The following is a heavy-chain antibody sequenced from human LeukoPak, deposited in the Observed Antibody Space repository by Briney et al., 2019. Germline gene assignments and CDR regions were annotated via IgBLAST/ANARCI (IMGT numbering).Heavy chain of an antibody. D-gene: IGHD3-9*01. Sequence: ASVKVSCRASGYTFTSYYMHWVRQAPGQGLEWMGIINPSGGSTSYAQKFQGRVTMTRDMSTSTVYMELSSLRSEDTAVYYCARDSADGPYYDILTGHYDYWGQGTLVTVSS. J-gene: IGHJ4*02. CDR1: GYTFTSYY. CDR2: INPSGGST. V-gene: IGHV1-46*01. CDR3: ARDSADGPYYDILTGHYDY.